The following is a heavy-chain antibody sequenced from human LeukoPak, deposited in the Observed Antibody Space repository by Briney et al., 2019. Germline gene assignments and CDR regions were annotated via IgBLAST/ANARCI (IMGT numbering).Heavy chain of an antibody. Sequence: GGSLRLSCAASGFTVSSNYMSWVRQAPGKGLEWVSVIYSGGSTYYADSVKGRFAISRDNSKNTLYLQMNSLRAEDTAVYYCARIWTGTIDYWGQGTLVTVSS. CDR1: GFTVSSNY. CDR3: ARIWTGTIDY. V-gene: IGHV3-53*01. D-gene: IGHD1-1*01. CDR2: IYSGGST. J-gene: IGHJ4*02.